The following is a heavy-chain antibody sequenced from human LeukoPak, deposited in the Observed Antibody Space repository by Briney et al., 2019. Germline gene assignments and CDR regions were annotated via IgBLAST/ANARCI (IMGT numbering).Heavy chain of an antibody. CDR1: GFTFTSSA. CDR3: AADLTTPRAFDI. J-gene: IGHJ3*02. V-gene: IGHV1-58*02. Sequence: SVKVSCKASGFTFTSSAMQWVRQARGQRLGWIGWIVVGSGNTNYAQKFQERVTITRDMSTSTAYMELSSLRSEDTAVYYCAADLTTPRAFDIWGQGTMVTVSS. D-gene: IGHD1-14*01. CDR2: IVVGSGNT.